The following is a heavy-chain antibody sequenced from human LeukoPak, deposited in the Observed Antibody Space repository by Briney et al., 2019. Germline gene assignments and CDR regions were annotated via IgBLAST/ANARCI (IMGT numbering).Heavy chain of an antibody. V-gene: IGHV3-23*01. CDR2: ISGSGGST. J-gene: IGHJ5*02. D-gene: IGHD2-2*01. Sequence: GGSLRLSCAASGFRFSSYAVSWVRQAPGKGLEWVSAISGSGGSTYYADAVKGRFTISRDNSKNTLYLQMNSLRAEDTALYYCANQPWDLVLVPAAVKFDPWGQGTLVTVSS. CDR1: GFRFSSYA. CDR3: ANQPWDLVLVPAAVKFDP.